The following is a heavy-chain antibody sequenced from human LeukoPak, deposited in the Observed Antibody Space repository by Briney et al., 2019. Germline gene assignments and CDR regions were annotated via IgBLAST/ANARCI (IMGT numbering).Heavy chain of an antibody. Sequence: SETLSLTCTVSGGSISSSSYYWGWIRQPPGKGLEWIGSIHYSGSTNYNPSLKSRVTISVDTSKNQFSLKLSSVTAADTAVYYCAREQIAAAGIERSHWFDPWGQGTLVTVSS. CDR3: AREQIAAAGIERSHWFDP. J-gene: IGHJ5*02. CDR1: GGSISSSSYY. V-gene: IGHV4-39*07. D-gene: IGHD6-13*01. CDR2: IHYSGST.